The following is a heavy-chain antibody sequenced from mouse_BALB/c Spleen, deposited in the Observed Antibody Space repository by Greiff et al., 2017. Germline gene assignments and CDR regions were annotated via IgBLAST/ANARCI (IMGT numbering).Heavy chain of an antibody. Sequence: EVQRVESGGGLVQPGGSRKLSCAASGFTFSSFGMHWVRQAPEKGLEWVAYISSGSSTIYYADTVKGRFTISRDNPKNTLFLQMTSLRSEDTAMYYCARSDYGWYFDVWGAGTTVTVSS. CDR1: GFTFSSFG. V-gene: IGHV5-17*02. D-gene: IGHD1-1*01. CDR3: ARSDYGWYFDV. CDR2: ISSGSSTI. J-gene: IGHJ1*01.